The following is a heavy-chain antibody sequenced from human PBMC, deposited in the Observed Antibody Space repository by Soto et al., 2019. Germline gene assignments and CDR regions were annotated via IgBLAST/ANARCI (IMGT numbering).Heavy chain of an antibody. Sequence: GGSLRLSCAASGFTFSSYAMSWVRQAPGKGLEWVSAISGSGGSTYYADSVKGRFTISRDNSKNTLYLQMNSLRAEDTAVYYCAKPGPEVYGSYYYGMDVWGQGTTVTVSS. CDR1: GFTFSSYA. J-gene: IGHJ6*02. CDR2: ISGSGGST. CDR3: AKPGPEVYGSYYYGMDV. V-gene: IGHV3-23*01. D-gene: IGHD1-26*01.